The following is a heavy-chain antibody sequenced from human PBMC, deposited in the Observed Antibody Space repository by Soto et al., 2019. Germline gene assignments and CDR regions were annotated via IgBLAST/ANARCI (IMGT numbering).Heavy chain of an antibody. CDR1: GFTFSSYA. CDR3: AKDTLLRPFSY. D-gene: IGHD2-15*01. CDR2: ISGSGGST. Sequence: GGSLRLSCAASGFTFSSYAMSWFRQAPGKGLEWVSAISGSGGSTYYADSVKGRFTISRDNSKNTLYLQMNSLRAEDTAVYYCAKDTLLRPFSYWGQGTLVTVSS. V-gene: IGHV3-23*01. J-gene: IGHJ4*02.